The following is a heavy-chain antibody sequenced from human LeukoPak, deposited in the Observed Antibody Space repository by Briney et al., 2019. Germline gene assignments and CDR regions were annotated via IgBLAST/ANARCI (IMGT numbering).Heavy chain of an antibody. D-gene: IGHD1-26*01. CDR3: ATPRVWYSGGKTSGSRFDY. V-gene: IGHV1-24*01. Sequence: ASVKVSCKVSGYILSELSIHWVRQTPEKGLERMGGFDPDEGETIYAQKFQGRVTLTEDTSTETAYMELSSLTSEDTAVYYCATPRVWYSGGKTSGSRFDYWGQGSLVTVSS. CDR2: FDPDEGET. J-gene: IGHJ4*02. CDR1: GYILSELS.